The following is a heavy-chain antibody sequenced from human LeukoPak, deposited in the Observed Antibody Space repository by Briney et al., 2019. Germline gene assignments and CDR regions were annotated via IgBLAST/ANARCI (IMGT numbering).Heavy chain of an antibody. CDR2: IRYDGNNK. CDR1: GFTFSSYA. Sequence: GGSLRLSCAASGFTFSSYAMHWVRQAPGKGLEWVAFIRYDGNNKYYADSVKGRFTISRDNSKNTLYLQMNSLRADDTAVYYCAMKAVPRPRLYDAFDFWGQGTVVTVSS. D-gene: IGHD2-2*02. CDR3: AMKAVPRPRLYDAFDF. V-gene: IGHV3-30*02. J-gene: IGHJ3*01.